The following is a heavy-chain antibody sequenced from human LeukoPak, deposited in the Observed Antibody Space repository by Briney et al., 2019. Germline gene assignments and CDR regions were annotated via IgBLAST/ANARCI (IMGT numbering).Heavy chain of an antibody. J-gene: IGHJ4*02. CDR2: INHSGST. Sequence: SETLSLTCTVSGGSISSYYWSWIRQPPGEGLEWIGEINHSGSTNYNPSLKSRVTISVDTSKNQFSLKLSSVTAADTAVYYCAAAVAGQVEGYWGQGTLVTVSS. CDR1: GGSISSYY. V-gene: IGHV4-34*01. D-gene: IGHD6-19*01. CDR3: AAAVAGQVEGY.